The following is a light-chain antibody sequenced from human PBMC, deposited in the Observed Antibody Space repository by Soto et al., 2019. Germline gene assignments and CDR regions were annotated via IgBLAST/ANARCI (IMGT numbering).Light chain of an antibody. CDR1: QSVSNN. V-gene: IGKV3-15*01. CDR3: QQYNEWPPFT. J-gene: IGKJ5*01. Sequence: EIVFTQSPGTLSLSPEERATLSCRASQSVSNNYLAWYQQKPGQAPRLLIYGASNRATGIPDRFSGSVSGTEFTLTISSLQSEDFAVYYCQQYNEWPPFTFGQGTRLEIK. CDR2: GAS.